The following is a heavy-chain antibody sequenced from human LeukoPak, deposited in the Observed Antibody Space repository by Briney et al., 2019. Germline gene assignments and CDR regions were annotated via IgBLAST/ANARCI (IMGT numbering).Heavy chain of an antibody. CDR3: ARQGEQLADAFDI. J-gene: IGHJ3*02. Sequence: GESLKISCKSSGYSFTSYWIGWVRQMPGKGLEWMGIIYPGDSDTRYSPSFQGQVTISADKSISTAYLQWSSLKASDTAMYYCARQGEQLADAFDIWGQGTMVTVSS. CDR2: IYPGDSDT. D-gene: IGHD6-6*01. V-gene: IGHV5-51*01. CDR1: GYSFTSYW.